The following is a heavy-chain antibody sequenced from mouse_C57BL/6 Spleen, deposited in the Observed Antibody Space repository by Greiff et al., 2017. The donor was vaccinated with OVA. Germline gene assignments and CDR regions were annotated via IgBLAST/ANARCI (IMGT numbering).Heavy chain of an antibody. D-gene: IGHD2-3*01. V-gene: IGHV5-17*01. CDR3: ARGEWFLGD. CDR2: ISSGSSTI. CDR1: GFTFSDYG. Sequence: EVMLVESGGGLVKPGGSLTLSCAASGFTFSDYGMHWFRQAPQKGLEWVAYISSGSSTIYYADTVKGRFTISRDNAKNTLFLQMTSLRSEDTAMDYCARGEWFLGDWGKGTTLTVAS. J-gene: IGHJ2*01.